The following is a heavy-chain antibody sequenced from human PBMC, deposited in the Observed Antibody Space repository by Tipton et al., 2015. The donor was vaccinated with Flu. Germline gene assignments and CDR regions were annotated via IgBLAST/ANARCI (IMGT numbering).Heavy chain of an antibody. CDR2: IHHSGRT. J-gene: IGHJ4*02. CDR1: GGSIININW. Sequence: PGLVKPSGTLSLTCDVSGGSIININWWSWVRQSPGKGLEWIGEIHHSGRTNYRPSLKSRVTISVDRSRNQYSLKLTSATAADAAVYYCATRSLTFGQFDFWGQGILVTVSS. V-gene: IGHV4-4*02. CDR3: ATRSLTFGQFDF. D-gene: IGHD3-16*01.